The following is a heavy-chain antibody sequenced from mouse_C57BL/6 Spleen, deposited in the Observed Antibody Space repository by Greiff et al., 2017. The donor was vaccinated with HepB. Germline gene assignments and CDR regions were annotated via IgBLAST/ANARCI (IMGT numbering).Heavy chain of an antibody. J-gene: IGHJ2*01. Sequence: VQLQQSGAELVRPGTSVKMSCKASGYTFTNYWIGWAKQRPGHGLEWIGDIYPGGGYTNYNEKFKGKATLTADNSSSTAYMQVSSLTSEDSAIYYCARRDYWALDYWGQGTTLTVSS. CDR3: ARRDYWALDY. V-gene: IGHV1-63*01. CDR2: IYPGGGYT. D-gene: IGHD2-13*01. CDR1: GYTFTNYW.